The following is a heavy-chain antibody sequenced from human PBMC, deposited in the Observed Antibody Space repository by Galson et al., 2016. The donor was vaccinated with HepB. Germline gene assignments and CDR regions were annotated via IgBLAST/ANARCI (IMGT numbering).Heavy chain of an antibody. Sequence: SVKVSCKASAGTLSTYPISWVRQAPGQGLEWMGGIIPILGTANYAQKFQGTVTFTSDESMATVYMEFSSLRSEDTAMYYCARGHCISSTCYGQWFGPWGQGTLVTVSS. CDR2: IIPILGTA. V-gene: IGHV1-69*13. CDR1: AGTLSTYP. J-gene: IGHJ5*02. CDR3: ARGHCISSTCYGQWFGP. D-gene: IGHD2-2*01.